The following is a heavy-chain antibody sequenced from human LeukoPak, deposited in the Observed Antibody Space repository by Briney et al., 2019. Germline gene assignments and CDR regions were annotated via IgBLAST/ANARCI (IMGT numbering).Heavy chain of an antibody. V-gene: IGHV3-33*06. Sequence: GGSLRLSCAASGFTFSSYGMHWVRQAPGKGLEWVAVIWYDGSNKYYADSVKGRFTISRDNSKNTLYLQMNSLRAEDTAVYYSAKAPRAFHYYMDVWGKGTTVTVSS. J-gene: IGHJ6*03. D-gene: IGHD2/OR15-2a*01. CDR1: GFTFSSYG. CDR3: AKAPRAFHYYMDV. CDR2: IWYDGSNK.